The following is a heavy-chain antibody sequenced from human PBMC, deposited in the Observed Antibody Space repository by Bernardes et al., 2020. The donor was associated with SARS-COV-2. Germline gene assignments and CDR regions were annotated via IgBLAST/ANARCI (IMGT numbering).Heavy chain of an antibody. Sequence: SVKVSCKASGYTFTGYYMHWVRQAPGQGLEWMGWINPIFGTANYAQKFQGRVTITADESTSTAYMELTRLTSDDTAVYYCARADGTASTPYAMDVWGQGTTVTVSS. V-gene: IGHV1-69*13. J-gene: IGHJ6*02. D-gene: IGHD2-15*01. CDR3: ARADGTASTPYAMDV. CDR2: INPIFGTA. CDR1: GYTFTGYY.